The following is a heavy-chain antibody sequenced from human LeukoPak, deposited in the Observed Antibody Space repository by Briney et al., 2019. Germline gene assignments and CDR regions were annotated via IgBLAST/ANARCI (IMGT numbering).Heavy chain of an antibody. D-gene: IGHD5-18*01. CDR3: AMGYSFGPSDMDV. CDR1: GYTFTSYA. J-gene: IGHJ6*03. V-gene: IGHV7-4-1*02. CDR2: INTNTGNP. Sequence: ASVKVSCKASGYTFTSYAMNWVRQAPGQGLEWMGWINTNTGNPTYAQGFTGRFVFSLDTSVSAAYLQISSLKAEDTAVYYCAMGYSFGPSDMDVWGKGTTVTVSS.